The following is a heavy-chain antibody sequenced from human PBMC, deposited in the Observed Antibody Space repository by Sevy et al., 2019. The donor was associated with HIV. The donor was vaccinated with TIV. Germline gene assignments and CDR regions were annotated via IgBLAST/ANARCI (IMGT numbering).Heavy chain of an antibody. CDR1: DDSISPYY. CDR2: MYYSGSI. D-gene: IGHD3-16*01. CDR3: ARGGGLTDYGMDV. Sequence: SETLSLTCAVSDDSISPYYWNWIRQPPGKGLEWIGYMYYSGSIKYNPSFKSRVTISVDMSKNQVSLNLRSVTAADTAVYYCARGGGLTDYGMDVWGQGTTVTVSS. V-gene: IGHV4-59*01. J-gene: IGHJ6*02.